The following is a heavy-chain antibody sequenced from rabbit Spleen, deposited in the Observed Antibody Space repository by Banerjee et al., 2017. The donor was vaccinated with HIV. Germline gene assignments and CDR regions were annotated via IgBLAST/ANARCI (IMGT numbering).Heavy chain of an antibody. CDR3: ARDLGASGAYGIDL. CDR1: GLDFSVGYW. V-gene: IGHV1S45*01. J-gene: IGHJ3*01. Sequence: QEHLEESGGDLVKPEGSLTLTCKVSGLDFSVGYWICWVRQAPGKGLEWTACIYTGASGTTYLAKWASGRFTISKTSSTTVDLKMTSLTAADTATYFCARDLGASGAYGIDLWGQGTLVTVS. CDR2: IYTGASGTT. D-gene: IGHD6-1*01.